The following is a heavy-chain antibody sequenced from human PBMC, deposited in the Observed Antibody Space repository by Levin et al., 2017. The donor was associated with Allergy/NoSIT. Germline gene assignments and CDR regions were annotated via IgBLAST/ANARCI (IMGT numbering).Heavy chain of an antibody. CDR2: IRSKANSYAT. Sequence: GGSLRLSCAASGFTFSGSAMHWVRQASGKGLEWVGRIRSKANSYATAYAASVKGRFTISRDDSKNTAYLQMNSLKTEDTAVYYCTSTIVVVTATHDYWGQGTLVTVSS. CDR1: GFTFSGSA. CDR3: TSTIVVVTATHDY. D-gene: IGHD2-21*02. J-gene: IGHJ4*02. V-gene: IGHV3-73*01.